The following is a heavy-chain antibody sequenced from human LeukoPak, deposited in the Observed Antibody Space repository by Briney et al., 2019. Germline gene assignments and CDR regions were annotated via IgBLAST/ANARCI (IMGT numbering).Heavy chain of an antibody. Sequence: SQTLSLTCATSGDSVSSNSAAWNWIRQSPSRGLEWLGRTYYRSNWYNDYAVSVKSRITINPDTSKNQFSLQLNSVTPEDTAVYYCARARLHHNYGSGTNFDYWGQGTLVTVSS. CDR2: TYYRSNWYN. CDR1: GDSVSSNSAA. J-gene: IGHJ4*02. CDR3: ARARLHHNYGSGTNFDY. V-gene: IGHV6-1*01. D-gene: IGHD3-10*01.